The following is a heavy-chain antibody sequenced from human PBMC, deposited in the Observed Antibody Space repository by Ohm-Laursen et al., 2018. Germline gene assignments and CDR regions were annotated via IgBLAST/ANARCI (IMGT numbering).Heavy chain of an antibody. CDR2: IKQDGTEK. V-gene: IGHV3-7*01. J-gene: IGHJ4*02. Sequence: SLRLSCTASGFSFSSYAETWVRQAPGKGMEWVASIKQDGTEKHYVESMQGRFTISRGNAKNSVYLQMNSLRAEDTAIYYCARDPINNNGYNPDYWGQGTLVTVSS. CDR3: ARDPINNNGYNPDY. CDR1: GFSFSSYA. D-gene: IGHD1-14*01.